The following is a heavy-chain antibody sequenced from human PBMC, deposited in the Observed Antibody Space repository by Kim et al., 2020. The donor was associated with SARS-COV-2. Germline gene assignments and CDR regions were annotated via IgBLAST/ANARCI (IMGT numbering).Heavy chain of an antibody. CDR1: GYTFTSHA. CDR2: INTNTGNP. V-gene: IGHV7-4-1*02. CDR3: ARVRSSSSWSPGDFDY. D-gene: IGHD6-13*01. Sequence: ASVKVSCKASGYTFTSHAMNWVRQAPGQGLEWMGWINTNTGNPSYAQVFTGRFVFSLDTSVSTSYLQITNLKAEDTAVYYCARVRSSSSWSPGDFDYWGQGTLVTVSS. J-gene: IGHJ4*02.